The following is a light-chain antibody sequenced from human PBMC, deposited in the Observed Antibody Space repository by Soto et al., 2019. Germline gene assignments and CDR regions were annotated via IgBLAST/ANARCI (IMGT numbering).Light chain of an antibody. J-gene: IGKJ5*01. CDR2: DAS. CDR3: QQCSDWPLFT. Sequence: EIVMTQSPATLSVSPGETATLSCRASQSVSSYLAWYQHRPGQAPRRLIYDASTRATGIPARFSGSGSGTEFTLTISGLQSEDFAVYSCQQCSDWPLFTFGQGTRLEIK. V-gene: IGKV3-15*01. CDR1: QSVSSY.